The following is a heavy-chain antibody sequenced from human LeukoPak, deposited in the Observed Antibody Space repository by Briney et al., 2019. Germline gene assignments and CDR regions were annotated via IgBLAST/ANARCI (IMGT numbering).Heavy chain of an antibody. D-gene: IGHD3-22*01. J-gene: IGHJ6*02. CDR2: IYYSGST. Sequence: SETLSLTCTVSGASVSSGSYYWSWIRQPPGKGLEWIGYIYYSGSTNYNPFLKSRVTISVDTSKNQFSLKLSSVTAADTAVYFCAREVGYYDSSGYSYYGMDVWGQGTTVTVSS. CDR3: AREVGYYDSSGYSYYGMDV. CDR1: GASVSSGSYY. V-gene: IGHV4-61*01.